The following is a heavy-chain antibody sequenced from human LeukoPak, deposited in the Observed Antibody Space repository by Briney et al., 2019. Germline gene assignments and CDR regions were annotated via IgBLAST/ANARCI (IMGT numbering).Heavy chain of an antibody. J-gene: IGHJ5*02. V-gene: IGHV1-24*01. D-gene: IGHD5-12*01. CDR2: FDPGDGER. Sequence: ASVRVSCKVSGHSLAQLSMHWVRQALRKGPEWMGGFDPGDGERIYEQKFQGRVTMTEDTSTDTAYMKLSNLRSDDTAVYYCAAGPMSGYAPYNWFDPWGQGTLVTVSS. CDR3: AAGPMSGYAPYNWFDP. CDR1: GHSLAQLS.